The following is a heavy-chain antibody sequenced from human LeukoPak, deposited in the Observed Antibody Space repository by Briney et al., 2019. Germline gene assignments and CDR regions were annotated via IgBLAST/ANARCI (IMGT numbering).Heavy chain of an antibody. V-gene: IGHV3-48*01. J-gene: IGHJ4*02. Sequence: WVRQAPGKGLDWVSYISRSSTTIYYADSVKGRFTISRDNAKNSLYLQMNSLRAEDTAVYYCARDAYSSSRNDYWGQGTLVTVSS. CDR2: ISRSSTTI. CDR3: ARDAYSSSRNDY. D-gene: IGHD6-13*01.